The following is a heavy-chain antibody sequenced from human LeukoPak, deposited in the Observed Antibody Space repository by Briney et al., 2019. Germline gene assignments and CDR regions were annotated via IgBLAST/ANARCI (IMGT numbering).Heavy chain of an antibody. CDR2: IKSKTDGGTT. Sequence: GGSLRLSCAASGFTFSNAWMSWVRQAPGKGLEWVGRIKSKTDGGTTDYAAPVKGRFTISRDDSKNTLYLQMNSLKSEDTAVYYCITTYYYDSGGDYWESFDYWGQGTLVTVSS. V-gene: IGHV3-15*01. J-gene: IGHJ4*02. CDR3: ITTYYYDSGGDYWESFDY. CDR1: GFTFSNAW. D-gene: IGHD3-22*01.